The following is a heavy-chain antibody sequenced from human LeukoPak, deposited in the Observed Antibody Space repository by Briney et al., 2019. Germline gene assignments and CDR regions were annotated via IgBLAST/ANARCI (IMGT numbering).Heavy chain of an antibody. Sequence: ASVKVSCKASGYTFTSYGISWVRQAPGQGLEWMGWISANNGHTHYAQKFQGRLTITRDMSTRTVDMELRSLRSDDTAVYYCARDMRHYRYYESDEYYFNFEYWGQGTLVTVSS. CDR3: ARDMRHYRYYESDEYYFNFEY. V-gene: IGHV1-18*01. J-gene: IGHJ4*02. CDR2: ISANNGHT. CDR1: GYTFTSYG. D-gene: IGHD3-22*01.